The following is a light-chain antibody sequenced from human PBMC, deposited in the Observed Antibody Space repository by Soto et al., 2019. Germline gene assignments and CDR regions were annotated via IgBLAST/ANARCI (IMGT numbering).Light chain of an antibody. Sequence: QSVLTQPASVSGSPGQSITIYCTGTSSDIGVFNYVSWYQQHPGKAPKLMIYEVTNRPSGISNRFSGSKSGNTASLTISGLQAADEADYYCSSFTSSPTYVFGTGTKLTVL. J-gene: IGLJ1*01. V-gene: IGLV2-14*01. CDR1: SSDIGVFNY. CDR2: EVT. CDR3: SSFTSSPTYV.